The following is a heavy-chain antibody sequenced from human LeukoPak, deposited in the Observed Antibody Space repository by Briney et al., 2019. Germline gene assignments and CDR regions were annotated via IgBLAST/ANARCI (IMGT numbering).Heavy chain of an antibody. CDR2: IIPILGIA. Sequence: GASVKVSCKASGGTFSSYAISWVRQAPGQGLEWMGRIIPILGIANYAQKFQGRVTITADKSTSTAYMELSSLRSEDTAVYYCARDARHEQIAPHGSGSYLYYYGMDVWGQGTTVTVSS. V-gene: IGHV1-69*04. CDR1: GGTFSSYA. D-gene: IGHD3-10*01. CDR3: ARDARHEQIAPHGSGSYLYYYGMDV. J-gene: IGHJ6*02.